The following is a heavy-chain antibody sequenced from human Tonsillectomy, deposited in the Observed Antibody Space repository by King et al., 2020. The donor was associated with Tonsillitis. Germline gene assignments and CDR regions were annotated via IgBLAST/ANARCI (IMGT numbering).Heavy chain of an antibody. Sequence: VTLKESGPTLVKPTQTLTLTCTFSGFSLSTSGVGVGWIRQPPGKALEWLALIYWDDDKRYSPSLKSRLTITKDTSKNQVVLTMTNMDPVDTATYYCALNVDVDTAMVFDYWGQGTLVTVSS. CDR2: IYWDDDK. D-gene: IGHD5-18*01. V-gene: IGHV2-5*02. CDR3: ALNVDVDTAMVFDY. J-gene: IGHJ4*02. CDR1: GFSLSTSGVG.